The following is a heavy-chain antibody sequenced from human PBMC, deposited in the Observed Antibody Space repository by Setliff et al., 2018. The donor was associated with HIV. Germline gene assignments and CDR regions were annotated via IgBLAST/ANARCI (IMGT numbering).Heavy chain of an antibody. CDR2: ISSRSSTI. Sequence: GGSLRLSCAASGFTFSSYGMHWVRQAPGKGLEWVSSISSRSSTIYYADSVKGRFTISRDNARSALYLQMNSLRAEDTAVYYCATLARFAPDYWSQGTQVTVSS. CDR3: ATLARFAPDY. V-gene: IGHV3-48*01. J-gene: IGHJ4*02. CDR1: GFTFSSYG.